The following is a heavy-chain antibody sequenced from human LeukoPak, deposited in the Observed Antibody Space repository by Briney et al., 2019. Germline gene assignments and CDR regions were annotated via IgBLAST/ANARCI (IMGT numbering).Heavy chain of an antibody. Sequence: PGGSLRLSCAASGFTFSSYGMSWVRQAPGKGLEWVSAISSTFGSTYYADFVRGRFTISRDNSKNTLYLQMNSLRAEDTAVYYCARGHSSSWSFFDSWGQGTLVTVSS. D-gene: IGHD6-13*01. V-gene: IGHV3-23*01. CDR1: GFTFSSYG. J-gene: IGHJ4*02. CDR2: ISSTFGST. CDR3: ARGHSSSWSFFDS.